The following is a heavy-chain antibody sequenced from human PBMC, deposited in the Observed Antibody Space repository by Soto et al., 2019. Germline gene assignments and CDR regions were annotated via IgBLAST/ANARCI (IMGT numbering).Heavy chain of an antibody. J-gene: IGHJ4*02. CDR3: ARDKDWAFDY. Sequence: EVQLVESGGGLVQPGGSLRLSCVASGFTFSSYSIVWVRQAPGKGLEWVSYIFTTGTTIYYADSVKGRFTVSRDNAKNSLFLLLNCLRAEDTAVYYCARDKDWAFDYWGQGTLVTVSS. D-gene: IGHD3-9*01. CDR2: IFTTGTTI. CDR1: GFTFSSYS. V-gene: IGHV3-48*03.